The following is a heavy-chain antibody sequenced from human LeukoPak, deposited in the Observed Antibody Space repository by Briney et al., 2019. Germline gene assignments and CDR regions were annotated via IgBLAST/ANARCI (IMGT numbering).Heavy chain of an antibody. J-gene: IGHJ3*02. CDR3: AKIQYKDIVVVPAWLNAFDI. D-gene: IGHD2-2*01. CDR1: GFTFSSYG. V-gene: IGHV3-30*02. Sequence: PGGSLRLSCAASGFTFSSYGMHWVRQAPGKGLEWVAFIRYDGSNKYYADSVKGRFTISRDNSKNTLYLQMNSLRAEDTAVYYCAKIQYKDIVVVPAWLNAFDIWGQGTMVTVSS. CDR2: IRYDGSNK.